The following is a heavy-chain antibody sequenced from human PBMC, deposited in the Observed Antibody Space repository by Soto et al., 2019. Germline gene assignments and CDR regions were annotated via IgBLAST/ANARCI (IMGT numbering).Heavy chain of an antibody. CDR3: ARGGSSSSLRGGYYYYGMDV. CDR2: IIPIFGTA. D-gene: IGHD6-6*01. V-gene: IGHV1-69*01. CDR1: GGTFSSYA. Sequence: QVQLVQSGAEVKKPGSSVKVSCKASGGTFSSYAISWVRQAPGQGLEWMGGIIPIFGTANYAQKFQGRVTITADESTSTAYMELSSLRSEDTAVYYCARGGSSSSLRGGYYYYGMDVWGQGTTVTVSS. J-gene: IGHJ6*02.